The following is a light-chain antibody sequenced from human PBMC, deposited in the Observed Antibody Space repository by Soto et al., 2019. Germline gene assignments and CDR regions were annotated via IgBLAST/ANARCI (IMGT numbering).Light chain of an antibody. CDR2: NAF. Sequence: IVVTQSPATLSVSPGERATLSCRASQSINNNLAWYQQKPGQAPRLLIYNAFTRATGIPARFSGSGSGTEFTLTISSLQSEDFAIYYCQQYSKWPQTFGQGTKVDIK. V-gene: IGKV3-15*01. CDR3: QQYSKWPQT. J-gene: IGKJ1*01. CDR1: QSINNN.